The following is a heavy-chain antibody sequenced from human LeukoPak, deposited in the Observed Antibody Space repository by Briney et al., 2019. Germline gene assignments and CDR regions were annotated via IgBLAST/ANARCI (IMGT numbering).Heavy chain of an antibody. CDR2: ISSSSSYI. Sequence: GGSLRLSCAASGFTFSSYSMNWVRQAPGKGLEWVSSISSSSSYIYYADSVKGRFTISRDNAKNSLYLQMNSLRAEDTAVYYCARFDVDTAMVQNYWGQGTLVTVSS. J-gene: IGHJ4*02. CDR1: GFTFSSYS. V-gene: IGHV3-21*01. CDR3: ARFDVDTAMVQNY. D-gene: IGHD5-18*01.